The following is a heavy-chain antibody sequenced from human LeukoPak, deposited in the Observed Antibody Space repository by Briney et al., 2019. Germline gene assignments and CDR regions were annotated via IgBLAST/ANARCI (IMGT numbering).Heavy chain of an antibody. V-gene: IGHV3-33*08. CDR2: IWHDGSNK. D-gene: IGHD2-21*02. J-gene: IGHJ6*02. Sequence: GGSLRLSCAASGFTFSSYAMSWVRQAPGKGLEWVAVIWHDGSNKYYADSVKGRFTISRDNSKNTLYLQMNTLRAEDTAVYYCARDMCSAGYPRNLCGDHYGMDVWGQGTTVTVSS. CDR1: GFTFSSYA. CDR3: ARDMCSAGYPRNLCGDHYGMDV.